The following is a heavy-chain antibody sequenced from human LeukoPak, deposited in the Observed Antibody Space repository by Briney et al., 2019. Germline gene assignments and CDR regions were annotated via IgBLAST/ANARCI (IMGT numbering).Heavy chain of an antibody. CDR3: ARNKINTVTTGWYFDL. J-gene: IGHJ2*01. CDR2: VSIGGSFI. CDR1: GFTFSSYG. D-gene: IGHD4-17*01. V-gene: IGHV3-21*01. Sequence: GGSLRLSCAASGFTFSSYGMNWVRQAPGKGLEWVSFVSIGGSFIYYADSVKGRFTISKDDAKNSLYLEMNSLTAEDTAEYYCARNKINTVTTGWYFDLWGRGTLVSVSS.